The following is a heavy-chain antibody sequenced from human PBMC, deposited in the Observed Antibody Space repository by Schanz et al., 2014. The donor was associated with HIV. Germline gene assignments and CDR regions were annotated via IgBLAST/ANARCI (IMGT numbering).Heavy chain of an antibody. CDR2: ISESGGRT. V-gene: IGHV3-23*04. J-gene: IGHJ4*02. Sequence: DVQLVESGGSLVQPGGSLRLSCAASGFTFSSYAMSWVRQAPGKGLERVSSISESGGRTYYADSVNGRFTISRDNSKNTLYLQMTTLRIDDTAVYYCAKPEYDSRGNSQSHFDYWGQGTLVTVSP. CDR3: AKPEYDSRGNSQSHFDY. CDR1: GFTFSSYA. D-gene: IGHD3-22*01.